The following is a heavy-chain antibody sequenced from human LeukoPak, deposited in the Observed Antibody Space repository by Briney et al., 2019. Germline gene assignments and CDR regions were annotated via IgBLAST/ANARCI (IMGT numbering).Heavy chain of an antibody. CDR2: IYYSGST. CDR1: GGSISSYY. J-gene: IGHJ5*02. CDR3: ARSYYDSSGRFDP. D-gene: IGHD3-22*01. V-gene: IGHV4-59*01. Sequence: PSETLSLTCTVSGGSISSYYWSWIRQPPGKGLEWIGYIYYSGSTNYNPSLKSRVTISVDTSKNQFSLKLSSVTAADTAVYYCARSYYDSSGRFDPWGQGTLATVSS.